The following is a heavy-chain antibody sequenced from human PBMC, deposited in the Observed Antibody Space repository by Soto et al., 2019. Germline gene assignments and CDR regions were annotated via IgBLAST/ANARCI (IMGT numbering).Heavy chain of an antibody. CDR3: ARAVATGRVDY. CDR2: INHSGST. V-gene: IGHV4-34*01. D-gene: IGHD1-26*01. Sequence: SETLSLTCAVYGGSFSGYYWRWIRHPPGKGLEWIGEINHSGSTNYNPSLKSRVTISVDTSKNQFSLKLSSVTAADTALYYCARAVATGRVDYWGQGTLVTVSS. CDR1: GGSFSGYY. J-gene: IGHJ4*02.